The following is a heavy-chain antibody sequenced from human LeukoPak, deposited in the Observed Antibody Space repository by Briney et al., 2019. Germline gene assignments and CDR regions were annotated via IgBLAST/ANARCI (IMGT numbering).Heavy chain of an antibody. Sequence: GESLKISCEGSGYSFSNYWIGWVRQLPGKGLEWMGIIYPGDYETRYSPSFQGLVTISVDKSISTAYLQWSCLKASDTAMYYCAIPPGYCGNDCSFDHWGQGTLVTVSS. CDR2: IYPGDYET. CDR1: GYSFSNYW. D-gene: IGHD2-21*02. CDR3: AIPPGYCGNDCSFDH. J-gene: IGHJ4*02. V-gene: IGHV5-51*01.